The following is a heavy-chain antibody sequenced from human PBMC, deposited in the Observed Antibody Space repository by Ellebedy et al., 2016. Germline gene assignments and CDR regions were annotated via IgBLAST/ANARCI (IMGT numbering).Heavy chain of an antibody. J-gene: IGHJ4*02. CDR2: ISNDGSNN. CDR3: ARRLSYSTENYLDY. CDR1: GFTFSNYG. Sequence: GESLKISCAASGFTFSNYGMHWVRQAPGKGLEWVAVISNDGSNNYHADSVKGRFSISRDNSKNTLYLQMNSLRAEDTAVYYCARRLSYSTENYLDYWGQGTLVTVSS. D-gene: IGHD6-13*01. V-gene: IGHV3-30*03.